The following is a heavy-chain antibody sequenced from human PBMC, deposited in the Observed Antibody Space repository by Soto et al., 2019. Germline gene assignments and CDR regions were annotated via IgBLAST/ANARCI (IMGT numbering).Heavy chain of an antibody. J-gene: IGHJ4*01. CDR2: ITPMTDIA. CDR3: GFSLDDFHNYWVRY. D-gene: IGHD4-4*01. CDR1: GGSFTSYT. Sequence: QVQLVQSGSEVKKPGSSVKVSCKASGGSFTSYTFGWVRRAPGQGLEWMGRITPMTDIADYAQKFQGRVTITADKSTTTVYLDLGRLRTEDTAMDYCGFSLDDFHNYWVRYWGQGTLVTVSP. V-gene: IGHV1-69*02.